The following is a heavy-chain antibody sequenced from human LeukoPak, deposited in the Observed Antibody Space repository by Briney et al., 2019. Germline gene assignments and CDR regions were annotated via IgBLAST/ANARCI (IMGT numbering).Heavy chain of an antibody. CDR3: AKGFSSVWYYFDY. V-gene: IGHV3-23*01. D-gene: IGHD6-19*01. CDR1: GFTSSSCT. CDR2: ISGSGGST. J-gene: IGHJ4*02. Sequence: GGSLRLSCAASGFTSSSCTMTWVRHAPGKGLEWVSAISGSGGSTNYADSVKGRFTISRDNSKNTLYLQMNSLRPEDTAVYYCAKGFSSVWYYFDYWGQGTLVTVSS.